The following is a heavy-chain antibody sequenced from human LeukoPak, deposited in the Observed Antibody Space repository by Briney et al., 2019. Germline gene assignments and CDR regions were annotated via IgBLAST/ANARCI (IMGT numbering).Heavy chain of an antibody. CDR3: ARALSLDWGDDY. CDR2: ISAYNGKT. J-gene: IGHJ4*02. D-gene: IGHD7-27*01. CDR1: GYTFTSYG. V-gene: IGHV1-18*01. Sequence: GASVTVSCKASGYTFTSYGNSWVRLAPGQGLELMGCISAYNGKTNYAQNLQGRVTMTIDTSPSKAYMELRSLRSDDTAVYYCARALSLDWGDDYWGQGTLVTVSS.